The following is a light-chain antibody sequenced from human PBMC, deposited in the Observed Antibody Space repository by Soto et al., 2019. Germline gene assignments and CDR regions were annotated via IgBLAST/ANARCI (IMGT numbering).Light chain of an antibody. CDR1: QSISDT. J-gene: IGKJ4*01. Sequence: EIVMTQSPATLSVSTGGRATLSCRASQSISDTLAWYQQKPGQAPRLLIYSTSRGATGFPARFSGSGSGTDFTLTISRLEPEDFAVYYCQQYGSSPRAFGGGTKVDI. V-gene: IGKV3-20*01. CDR2: STS. CDR3: QQYGSSPRA.